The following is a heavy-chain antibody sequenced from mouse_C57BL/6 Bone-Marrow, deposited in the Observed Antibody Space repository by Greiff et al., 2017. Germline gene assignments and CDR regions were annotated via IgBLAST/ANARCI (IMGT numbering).Heavy chain of an antibody. D-gene: IGHD1-1*01. CDR2: IHPSDSDT. CDR1: GYTFTSYW. J-gene: IGHJ2*01. Sequence: QVQLKQPGAELVKPGASVKVSCKASGYTFTSYWMHWVKQRPGQGLEWIGRIHPSDSDTNYNQKFKGKATLSVDKSSSTAYMQLSSLSSEDSAVDYCAIHGSHYWGQGTTLTVSS. CDR3: AIHGSHY. V-gene: IGHV1-74*01.